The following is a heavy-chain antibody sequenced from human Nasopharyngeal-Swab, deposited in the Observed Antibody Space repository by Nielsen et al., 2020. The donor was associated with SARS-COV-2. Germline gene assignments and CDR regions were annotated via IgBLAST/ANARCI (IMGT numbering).Heavy chain of an antibody. Sequence: ASLRLSWAVSGGSRSSYYWSWIRQPPGKGLWWIGYIYYSGSTNYNPSLKSRVTISVDTSKNQFSLKLSSVTAADTAVYYCARSVPAAMNYYYYYMDVWGKGTTVTVSS. CDR3: ARSVPAAMNYYYYYMDV. J-gene: IGHJ6*03. CDR1: GGSRSSYY. CDR2: IYYSGST. V-gene: IGHV4-59*08. D-gene: IGHD2-2*01.